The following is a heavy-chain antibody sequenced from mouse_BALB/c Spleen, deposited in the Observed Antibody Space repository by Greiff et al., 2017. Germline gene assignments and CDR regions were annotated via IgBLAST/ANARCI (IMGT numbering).Heavy chain of an antibody. V-gene: IGHV14-3*02. CDR3: ARRGYYDAMDY. Sequence: EAQLQQSGAELVKPGASVKLSCTASGFNIKDTYMHWVKQRPEQGLEWIGRIDPANGNTKYDPKFQGKATITADTSSNTAYLQLSSLTSEDTAVYYCARRGYYDAMDYWGQGTSVTVSS. CDR2: IDPANGNT. D-gene: IGHD2-2*01. J-gene: IGHJ4*01. CDR1: GFNIKDTY.